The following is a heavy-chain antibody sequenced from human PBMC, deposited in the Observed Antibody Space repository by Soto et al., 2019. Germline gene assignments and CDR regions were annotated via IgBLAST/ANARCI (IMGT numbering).Heavy chain of an antibody. CDR1: GFTFSSYS. CDR3: ARGALYYGVGMDV. Sequence: EVQLVESGGGLVQPGGSLRLSCAASGFTFSSYSMNWVRQAPGKGLEWVSYISSSSSTIYYADSVKGRFTISRDNAKNSLYLQMNSLRAEDTAVYYCARGALYYGVGMDVWGQGTTVTVSS. J-gene: IGHJ6*02. D-gene: IGHD3-10*01. CDR2: ISSSSSTI. V-gene: IGHV3-48*01.